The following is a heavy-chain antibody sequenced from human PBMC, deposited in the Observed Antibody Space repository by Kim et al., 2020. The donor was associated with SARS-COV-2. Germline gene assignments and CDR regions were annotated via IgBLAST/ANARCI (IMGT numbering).Heavy chain of an antibody. D-gene: IGHD5-12*01. CDR3: ARLVEMATITY. CDR2: A. V-gene: IGHV1-69*02. J-gene: IGHJ4*02. Sequence: ANYAQKFQGRATITADKSTSTAYMELSSLRSEDTAVYYCARLVEMATITYWGQGTLVTVSS.